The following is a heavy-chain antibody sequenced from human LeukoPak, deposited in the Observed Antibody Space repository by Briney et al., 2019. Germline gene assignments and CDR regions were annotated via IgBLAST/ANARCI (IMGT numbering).Heavy chain of an antibody. Sequence: SETLSLTCPVSGGSISSGGYYWSWLRQHPGKGLEWIGYIYYSGSTYYNPSLKSRVTISVDTSKNQFSLKLSSVTAADTAVYYCARGAAVTTGLGWFDPWGQGTLVTVSS. CDR3: ARGAAVTTGLGWFDP. D-gene: IGHD4-17*01. CDR2: IYYSGST. J-gene: IGHJ5*02. CDR1: GGSISSGGYY. V-gene: IGHV4-31*03.